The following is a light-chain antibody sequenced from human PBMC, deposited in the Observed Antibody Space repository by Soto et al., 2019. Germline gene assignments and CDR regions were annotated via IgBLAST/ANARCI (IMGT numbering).Light chain of an antibody. CDR1: SASTGAVYE. CDR3: QSYDKRLTAYV. V-gene: IGLV1-40*01. J-gene: IGLJ1*01. Sequence: QSVLTHPPSESGAPGQSVTIAWSGTSASTGAVYEVHWYHQLPGTAPKLVVSGNGNRPSGVPDRLSASKSGTSASLAITGLQAEDEGHYYCQSYDKRLTAYVFGTGTKVTVL. CDR2: GNG.